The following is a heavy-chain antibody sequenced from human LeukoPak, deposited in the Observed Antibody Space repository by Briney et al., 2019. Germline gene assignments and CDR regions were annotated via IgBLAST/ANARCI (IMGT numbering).Heavy chain of an antibody. CDR3: ARERTTAFDY. J-gene: IGHJ4*02. Sequence: PGGSLRLSCAASGFTFSSYAMSWVRQAPGKGLEWVSVIYSGGSTYYADSVKGRFTISRDNSKNTLYLQMNSLRAEDTAVYYCARERTTAFDYWGQGTLVTVSS. D-gene: IGHD4-17*01. CDR2: IYSGGST. V-gene: IGHV3-66*01. CDR1: GFTFSSYA.